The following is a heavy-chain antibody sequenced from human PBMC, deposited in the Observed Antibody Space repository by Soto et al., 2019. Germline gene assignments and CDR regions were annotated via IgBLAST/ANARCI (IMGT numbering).Heavy chain of an antibody. Sequence: QVQRVQSGAEVKKPGASVKVSCTTYGYTFSDYFLNWVRQAPGQGLEWMGFINPKRGGTEYAPKFQGRVTMTRDTSSSTVYMYLSGLTSDDTAIYYCARDSGIPGRYWYFGLWGRGTLVTVSS. V-gene: IGHV1-2*02. CDR2: INPKRGGT. CDR3: ARDSGIPGRYWYFGL. D-gene: IGHD3-9*01. J-gene: IGHJ2*01. CDR1: GYTFSDYF.